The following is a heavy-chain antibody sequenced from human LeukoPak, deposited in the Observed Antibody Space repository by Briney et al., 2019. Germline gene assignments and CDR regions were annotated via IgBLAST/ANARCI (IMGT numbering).Heavy chain of an antibody. Sequence: SETLSLTCTVSSGSISSSSYYWGWIRQPPGKGLEWIGSIYYSGSTYYNPSLKSRVTISVDTSKNQFSLKLSSVTAADTAVYYCARGITYYYDSSGRRSADAFDIWGQGTMVTVSS. CDR1: SGSISSSSYY. CDR2: IYYSGST. V-gene: IGHV4-39*07. D-gene: IGHD3-22*01. J-gene: IGHJ3*02. CDR3: ARGITYYYDSSGRRSADAFDI.